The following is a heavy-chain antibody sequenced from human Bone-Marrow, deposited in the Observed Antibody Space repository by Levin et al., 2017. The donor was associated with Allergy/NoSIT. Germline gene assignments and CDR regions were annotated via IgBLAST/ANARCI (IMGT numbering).Heavy chain of an antibody. J-gene: IGHJ4*02. V-gene: IGHV3-23*01. D-gene: IGHD3-22*01. Sequence: SCAASGFTFRHYAMNWVRQAPGRGLEWVSTLSDSGSDTYYADSVKGRFTISRDNSKNTLYLQMNSLRVEDTAIYFCTKSADADYYSGQNSWGQGTLVIVSS. CDR1: GFTFRHYA. CDR2: LSDSGSDT. CDR3: TKSADADYYSGQNS.